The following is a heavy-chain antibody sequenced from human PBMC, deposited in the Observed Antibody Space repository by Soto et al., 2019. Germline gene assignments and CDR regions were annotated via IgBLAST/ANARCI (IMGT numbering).Heavy chain of an antibody. V-gene: IGHV3-23*01. CDR1: GFTFSSYA. CDR3: ARRGSGSDYDY. Sequence: EVQLLESGGGLVQPGGSLRLSCAASGFTFSSYAMRWVRQAPVKGLEWVAAISGSGGSTYYADSVKGRVTISRDKSKNTLYLQMNSLRAEDSAVYYCARRGSGSDYDYWGQGTLVTVSS. CDR2: ISGSGGST. J-gene: IGHJ4*02. D-gene: IGHD1-26*01.